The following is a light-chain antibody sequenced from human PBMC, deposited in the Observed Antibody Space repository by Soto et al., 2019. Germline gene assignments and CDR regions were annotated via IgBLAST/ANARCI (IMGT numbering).Light chain of an antibody. CDR2: GAS. V-gene: IGKV3-20*01. J-gene: IGKJ4*01. Sequence: EIVLTQFPGALSLSPGERVTLSCRASQTVSNTYLAWYQQKSGQAPKFLIYGASNRATVMPDRFSGSGSGTDFTLTISRLEPEDFAVYYCQQYGALPPTFGGGTKVEIK. CDR3: QQYGALPPT. CDR1: QTVSNTY.